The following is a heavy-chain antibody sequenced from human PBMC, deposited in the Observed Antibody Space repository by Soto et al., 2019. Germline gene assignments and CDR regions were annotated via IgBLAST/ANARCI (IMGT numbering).Heavy chain of an antibody. CDR3: AREYDFWDNFDY. D-gene: IGHD3-3*01. CDR1: GYTFTSYA. J-gene: IGHJ4*02. CDR2: INAGNGNT. V-gene: IGHV1-3*01. Sequence: ASVKVSCKASGYTFTSYAMHWVRQAPGQRLEWMGWINAGNGNTKYSQKFQGRVTITRDTSASTAYMELCSLRSEDTAVYYCAREYDFWDNFDYWGQGTLVTVSS.